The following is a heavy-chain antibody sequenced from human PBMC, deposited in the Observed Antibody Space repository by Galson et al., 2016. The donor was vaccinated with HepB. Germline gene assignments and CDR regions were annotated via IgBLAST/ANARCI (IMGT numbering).Heavy chain of an antibody. CDR3: ATVGGRIQLWKFDY. Sequence: SETLSLTCTVSGGSISSSSYYWGWIRQPPGKGLEWIGSIYYSGNTYYNPSLKSRVTISVDTSKNQFSLKLSSVTAADTAVYYCATVGGRIQLWKFDYWGQGTLVTVSS. V-gene: IGHV4-39*01. J-gene: IGHJ4*02. D-gene: IGHD5-18*01. CDR1: GGSISSSSYY. CDR2: IYYSGNT.